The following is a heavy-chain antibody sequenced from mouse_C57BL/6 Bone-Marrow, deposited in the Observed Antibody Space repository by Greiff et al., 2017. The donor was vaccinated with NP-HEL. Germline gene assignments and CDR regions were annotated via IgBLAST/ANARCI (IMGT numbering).Heavy chain of an antibody. V-gene: IGHV5-12*01. Sequence: EVKLVESGGGLVQPGGSLKLSCAASGFTFSDYYMYWVRQTPEKRLEWVAYISNGGGSTYYPDTVKGRFTISRDNAKNTLYLQMSRLKSEDTAMYYCARHDDKYYYAMDYWGQGTSVTASS. J-gene: IGHJ4*01. CDR2: ISNGGGST. CDR3: ARHDDKYYYAMDY. CDR1: GFTFSDYY.